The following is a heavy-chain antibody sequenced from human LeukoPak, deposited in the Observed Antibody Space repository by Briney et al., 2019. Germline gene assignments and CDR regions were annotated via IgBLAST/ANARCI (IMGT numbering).Heavy chain of an antibody. Sequence: GRSLRLSCAASGFTFSSYEMNWVRQAPGKGPEWVSYISSSGSTIYYADSVKGRFTISRDNAKNSLYLQMNSLRAEDTAVYYCAELDITMIGGVWGKGTTVTISS. CDR3: AELDITMIGGV. CDR2: ISSSGSTI. V-gene: IGHV3-48*03. J-gene: IGHJ6*04. CDR1: GFTFSSYE. D-gene: IGHD3-10*02.